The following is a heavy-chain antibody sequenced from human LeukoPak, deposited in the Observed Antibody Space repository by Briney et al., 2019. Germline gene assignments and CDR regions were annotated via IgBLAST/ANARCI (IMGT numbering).Heavy chain of an antibody. V-gene: IGHV3-64*01. CDR2: MSSNGGST. CDR1: RFTFSRYA. CDR3: ARFTSPRGMDV. Sequence: GGSLRLSCAASRFTFSRYAMHWLRQAPGKGLEYVSAMSSNGGSTYYANSVKGRFTISRDNSKNTLFLQMGSLRGEDMAVYYCARFTSPRGMDVWGQGTTVTVSS. J-gene: IGHJ6*02.